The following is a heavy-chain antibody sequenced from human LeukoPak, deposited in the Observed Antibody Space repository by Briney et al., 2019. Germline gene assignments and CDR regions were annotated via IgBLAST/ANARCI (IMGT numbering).Heavy chain of an antibody. J-gene: IGHJ5*02. V-gene: IGHV1-18*01. D-gene: IGHD2-15*01. Sequence: GASVKVSCKASGYTFTSYGISWVRQAPGQGLEWMGWISAYNGNTNYAQKLQGRVTMTTDTSTSTAYMELRSLRSDDTAVYYCARDGGYCSGGSCYSNWFDPWGQGTLVTVSS. CDR1: GYTFTSYG. CDR2: ISAYNGNT. CDR3: ARDGGYCSGGSCYSNWFDP.